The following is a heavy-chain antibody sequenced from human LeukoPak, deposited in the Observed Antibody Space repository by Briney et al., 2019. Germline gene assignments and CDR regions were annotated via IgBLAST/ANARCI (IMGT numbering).Heavy chain of an antibody. V-gene: IGHV3-7*01. CDR1: GFTFSNYW. D-gene: IGHD2-2*01. Sequence: PGGSLRLSCAASGFTFSNYWMSWVRQAPGKGLEWVANIKQDGSEKYYVDSVKGRSTISRDNAKNSLYLQMNSLRAEDTAVYYCARERYCSSTSCFYYFDYWGQGTLVTVSS. J-gene: IGHJ4*02. CDR3: ARERYCSSTSCFYYFDY. CDR2: IKQDGSEK.